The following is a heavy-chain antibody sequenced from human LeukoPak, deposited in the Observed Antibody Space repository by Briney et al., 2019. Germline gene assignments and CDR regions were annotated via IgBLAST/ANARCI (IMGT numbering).Heavy chain of an antibody. CDR2: ISGSGGST. Sequence: PGGSLRLSCAASGFTFSSYAMSWVRQAPGKGLEWVSAISGSGGSTYYADSVKGRFTISRDNSKNTLYQQMNSLRAEDTAVYYCAKDYDTVTTYEYFQHWGQGTLVTVSS. CDR1: GFTFSSYA. CDR3: AKDYDTVTTYEYFQH. J-gene: IGHJ1*01. D-gene: IGHD4-17*01. V-gene: IGHV3-23*01.